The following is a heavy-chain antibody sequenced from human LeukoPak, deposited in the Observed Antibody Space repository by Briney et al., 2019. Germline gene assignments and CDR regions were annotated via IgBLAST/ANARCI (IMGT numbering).Heavy chain of an antibody. J-gene: IGHJ4*02. V-gene: IGHV1-18*01. CDR1: GYTFTSYG. CDR2: ISAYNGNT. CDR3: ATNFDY. Sequence: ASVKVSCKASGYTFTSYGISWVRQAPGQGLEWMGWISAYNGNTNYAQKFQGRVTITRNTSISTAYMELSSLRSEDTAVYYCATNFDYWGQGTLVTVSS.